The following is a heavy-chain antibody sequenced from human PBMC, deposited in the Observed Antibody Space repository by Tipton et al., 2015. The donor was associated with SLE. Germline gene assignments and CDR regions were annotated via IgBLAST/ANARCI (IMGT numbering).Heavy chain of an antibody. CDR1: GFTFRSYA. D-gene: IGHD3-10*01. CDR2: INSDGSAT. Sequence: GSLRLSCAASGFTFRSYALHWVRQAPGKGLVWVSRINSDGSATKYADSVKGRFTISRDNAKNTLYLQMNSLRADDTALYYCARAGYSYDAGTYYVDYWGQGTLVTVSS. V-gene: IGHV3-74*03. J-gene: IGHJ4*02. CDR3: ARAGYSYDAGTYYVDY.